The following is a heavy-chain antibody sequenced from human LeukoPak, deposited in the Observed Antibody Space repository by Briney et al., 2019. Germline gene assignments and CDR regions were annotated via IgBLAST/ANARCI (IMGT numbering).Heavy chain of an antibody. CDR3: ARVCDSSGYYWTWGTGHYYFDY. CDR2: INHSGST. D-gene: IGHD3-22*01. Sequence: SETLSLTCAVYGGSFSGYYWSWIRQPPGKGLEWIGEINHSGSTNYNPSLKSRVTISVDTSKNQFSLKLSSVTAADTAVYYCARVCDSSGYYWTWGTGHYYFDYWGQGTLVTVSS. CDR1: GGSFSGYY. J-gene: IGHJ4*02. V-gene: IGHV4-34*01.